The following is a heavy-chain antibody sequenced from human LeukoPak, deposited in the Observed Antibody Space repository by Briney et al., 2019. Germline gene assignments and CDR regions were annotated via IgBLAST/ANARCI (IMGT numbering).Heavy chain of an antibody. Sequence: GGSLRLSCAASGFTFSRHWMTWVRQAPGKGLEWVANIKHDGSEKNYVDSVKGRFTISRDNAKNSLYLQMNSLRAEDTAVYYCATPLDYYDRSDSHQGGDWGQGTLVTVPS. CDR2: IKHDGSEK. V-gene: IGHV3-7*01. J-gene: IGHJ4*02. CDR1: GFTFSRHW. D-gene: IGHD3-22*01. CDR3: ATPLDYYDRSDSHQGGD.